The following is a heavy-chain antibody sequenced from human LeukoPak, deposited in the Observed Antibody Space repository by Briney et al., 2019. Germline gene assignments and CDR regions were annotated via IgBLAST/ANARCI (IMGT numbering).Heavy chain of an antibody. Sequence: SETLSLTCTVSGGSISSSSYYWGWIRQPPGKGLEWIGSIYYSGSTYYNPSLKSRVTISVDTSKNQFSLKLSSVTAADTAVYYCARAHIDKYYFDETTNFDIWGQGTMVTVSS. D-gene: IGHD3-22*01. CDR1: GGSISSSSYY. J-gene: IGHJ3*02. CDR2: IYYSGST. CDR3: ARAHIDKYYFDETTNFDI. V-gene: IGHV4-39*01.